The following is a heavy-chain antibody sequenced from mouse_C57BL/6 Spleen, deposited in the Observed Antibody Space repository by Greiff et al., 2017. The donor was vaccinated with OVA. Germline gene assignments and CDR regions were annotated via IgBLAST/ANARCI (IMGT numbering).Heavy chain of an antibody. CDR3: ARSGYYGSSDYFDY. V-gene: IGHV1-82*01. CDR1: GYAFSSSW. Sequence: VQLQESGPELVKPGASVKISCKASGYAFSSSWMNWVKQRPGKGLEWIGRIYPGDGDTNYNGKFKGKATLTADKSSSTAYMQLSSLTSEDSAVYFGARSGYYGSSDYFDYWGQGTTLTVSS. J-gene: IGHJ2*01. D-gene: IGHD1-1*01. CDR2: IYPGDGDT.